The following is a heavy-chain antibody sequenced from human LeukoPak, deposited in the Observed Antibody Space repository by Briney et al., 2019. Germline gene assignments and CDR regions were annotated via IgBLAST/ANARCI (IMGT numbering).Heavy chain of an antibody. D-gene: IGHD6-6*01. V-gene: IGHV4-59*01. CDR1: GGSISYYY. CDR2: IYYSGTT. J-gene: IGHJ4*02. CDR3: ARETAELGRSFDY. Sequence: SETLSLTCTVSGGSISYYYWSWIRQPPGKGLESIGYIYYSGTTNYNPSLKSRVTISIDTSKSQFSLNLSSVTAADTAVYYCARETAELGRSFDYWGQGAQVTVSS.